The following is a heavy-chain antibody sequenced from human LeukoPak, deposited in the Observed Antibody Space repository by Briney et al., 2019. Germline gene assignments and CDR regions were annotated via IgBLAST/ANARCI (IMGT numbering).Heavy chain of an antibody. CDR2: ISAYNGNT. CDR1: GYTFTSYG. V-gene: IGHV1-18*01. J-gene: IGHJ5*02. Sequence: ASVKVSCKASGYTFTSYGISWVRQAPGRGLEWMGWISAYNGNTNYAQKLQGRVTMTTDTSTSTAYMELRSLRSDDTAVYYCARDRTRNYDFWSGPQPDWFDPWGQGTLVTVSS. CDR3: ARDRTRNYDFWSGPQPDWFDP. D-gene: IGHD3-3*01.